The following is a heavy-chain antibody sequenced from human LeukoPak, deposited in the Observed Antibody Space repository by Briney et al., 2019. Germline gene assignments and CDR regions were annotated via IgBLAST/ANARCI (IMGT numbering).Heavy chain of an antibody. CDR1: GGSFSGYY. J-gene: IGHJ5*02. CDR2: INHSGST. CDR3: ARLDKELLWFGET. D-gene: IGHD3-10*01. V-gene: IGHV4-34*01. Sequence: SETLSLTCAVYGGSFSGYYWSWIRQPPGKGLEWIGEINHSGSTNYNPSLKSRVTISVDTSKSQFSLKLSSVTAADTAVYYCARLDKELLWFGETWGQGTLVTVSS.